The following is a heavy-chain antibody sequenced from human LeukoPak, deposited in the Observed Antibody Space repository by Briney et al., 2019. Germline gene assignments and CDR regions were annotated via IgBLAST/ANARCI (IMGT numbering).Heavy chain of an antibody. V-gene: IGHV3-53*01. J-gene: IGHJ6*03. CDR2: IYSGGYA. CDR1: GFTVSSNY. CDR3: ARNRGYYYYYMDV. Sequence: GGSLRLSCAASGFTVSSNYMSWVRQAPGKGLEWVSIIYSGGYAYYADSVKGRFTISRDNSKNTLYLQMNSLRAEDTAVYYCARNRGYYYYYMDVWAKGTTVTVSS.